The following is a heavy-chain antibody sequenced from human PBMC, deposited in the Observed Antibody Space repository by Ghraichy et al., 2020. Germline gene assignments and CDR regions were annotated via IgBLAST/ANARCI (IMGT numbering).Heavy chain of an antibody. J-gene: IGHJ6*02. D-gene: IGHD6-6*01. V-gene: IGHV3-23*01. CDR2: ISGTGGSS. CDR3: RRVGDTSSSLLYYHQYGMDV. Sequence: GGSLRLSCAGSGFTFRHYAMSWVRQAPGKGLEWVSVISGTGGSSKYADFGKGRFTISRDNSKNTLFLQMNSLRAEETAVYYCRRVGDTSSSLLYYHQYGMDVWGQGTTVTVSS. CDR1: GFTFRHYA.